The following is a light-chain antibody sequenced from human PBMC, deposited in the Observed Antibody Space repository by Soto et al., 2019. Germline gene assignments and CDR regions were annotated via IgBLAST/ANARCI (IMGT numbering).Light chain of an antibody. V-gene: IGLV2-14*01. J-gene: IGLJ2*01. CDR1: SSDVGGYNY. CDR2: XXX. CDR3: SSYTSSSTLVV. Sequence: QSALTQPASVSGSPGQSITISCTGTSSDVGGYNYVSWYQQHPGKAPKLMIXXXXXXXXGVSNRFSGSKSGNTASLTISGXXXXXXXXXYCSSYTSSSTLVVFGGGTKLTVL.